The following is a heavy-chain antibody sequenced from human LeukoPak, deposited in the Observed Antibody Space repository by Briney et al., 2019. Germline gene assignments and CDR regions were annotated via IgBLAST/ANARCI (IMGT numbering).Heavy chain of an antibody. CDR3: ARGGRIAAAYYYYYYMDV. Sequence: GGSLRLSCAASGFTFSSYAMHWVRQAPGKGLEYVSAISSNGGSTYYANSVKGRFTISRDNSKNTLYLQMGSLRAEDMAVYYCARGGRIAAAYYYYYYMDVWGKGTTVTVSS. CDR1: GFTFSSYA. D-gene: IGHD6-6*01. J-gene: IGHJ6*03. CDR2: ISSNGGST. V-gene: IGHV3-64*01.